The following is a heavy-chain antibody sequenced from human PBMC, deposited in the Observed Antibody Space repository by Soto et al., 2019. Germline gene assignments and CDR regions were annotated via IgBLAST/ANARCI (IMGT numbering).Heavy chain of an antibody. CDR1: GFTFSTYS. CDR3: ARDRHYYDSSGDPKPFDD. CDR2: ISSSSSYI. D-gene: IGHD3-22*01. V-gene: IGHV3-21*01. Sequence: GGSLRLSCAASGFTFSTYSMNWVRQAPGKGLEWVSSISSSSSYIYYADSVKGRFTISRDNAKNSLYLQMNTLSAEDTAMYYCARDRHYYDSSGDPKPFDDWGQGTLVTVSS. J-gene: IGHJ4*02.